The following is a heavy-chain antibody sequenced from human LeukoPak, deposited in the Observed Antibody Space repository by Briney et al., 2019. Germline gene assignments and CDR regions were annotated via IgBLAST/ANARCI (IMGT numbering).Heavy chain of an antibody. CDR1: GFTFSIYW. CDR3: ARGRRNFWSGYYY. V-gene: IGHV3-7*01. D-gene: IGHD3-3*01. Sequence: GGSLRLSCAASGFTFSIYWMSWVRQAPGKGLEWVANIKQDGSEKYYVDSVKGRFTISRDNAKNSLYLQMNSLRAEDTAVYYCARGRRNFWSGYYYWGQGTLVTVSS. J-gene: IGHJ4*02. CDR2: IKQDGSEK.